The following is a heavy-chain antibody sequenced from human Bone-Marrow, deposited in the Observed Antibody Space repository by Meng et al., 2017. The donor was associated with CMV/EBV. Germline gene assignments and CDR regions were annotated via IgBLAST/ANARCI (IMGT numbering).Heavy chain of an antibody. CDR3: ARAVRETWAFEI. CDR2: INPNSGGT. Sequence: ASVKVSCKASGYTFTGYYRHWVRQAPGQGLEWMGWINPNSGGTNYAQKFQGRVTMTRDTSISTAHMELSRLRSDDTAVYYCARAVRETWAFEIWGQGTMVTVSS. D-gene: IGHD1-26*01. CDR1: GYTFTGYY. J-gene: IGHJ3*02. V-gene: IGHV1-2*02.